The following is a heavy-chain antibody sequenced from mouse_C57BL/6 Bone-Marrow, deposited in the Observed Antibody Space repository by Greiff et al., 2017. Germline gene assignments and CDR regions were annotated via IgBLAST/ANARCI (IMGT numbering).Heavy chain of an antibody. D-gene: IGHD2-12*01. Sequence: VMLVESGAELARPGASVKMSCKASGYTFTSYTMHWVKQRPGQGLEWIGYINPSSGYTKYNQKFKDKATLTADKSSSTAYMQLSSLTSEDSAVYYCASSAYYNFAYWGQGTLVTVSA. J-gene: IGHJ3*01. CDR1: GYTFTSYT. CDR3: ASSAYYNFAY. V-gene: IGHV1-4*01. CDR2: INPSSGYT.